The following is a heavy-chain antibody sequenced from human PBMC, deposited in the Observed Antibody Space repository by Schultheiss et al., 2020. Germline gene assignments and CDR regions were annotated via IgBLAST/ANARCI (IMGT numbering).Heavy chain of an antibody. V-gene: IGHV4-34*01. Sequence: SETLSLTCAVYGGSFSGYYWSWIRQPPGKGLEWIGYIYYSGSTYYNPSLKSRVTISVDTSKHQFSLKLSSVTAADTAVYYCARGIRYYYDSSGYCDYWGQGTLVTVSS. J-gene: IGHJ4*02. D-gene: IGHD3-22*01. CDR2: IYYSGST. CDR3: ARGIRYYYDSSGYCDY. CDR1: GGSFSGYY.